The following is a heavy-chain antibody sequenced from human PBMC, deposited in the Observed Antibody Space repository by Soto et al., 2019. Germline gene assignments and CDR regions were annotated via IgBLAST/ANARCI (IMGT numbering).Heavy chain of an antibody. CDR2: ISDNGGST. V-gene: IGHV3-23*01. CDR3: ARGRKYCGPTTCFPYFDY. CDR1: GFIFSNYA. Sequence: EVQLLDSGGGLVQPGGSLRLSCTTSGFIFSNYAMNWVRQAPGKGLERVSVISDNGGSTYYADSVKGRFTITRDYSKTTIYLHMNSLSPEDTAVYYCARGRKYCGPTTCFPYFDYWGQGTLVTVSS. J-gene: IGHJ4*02. D-gene: IGHD2-21*01.